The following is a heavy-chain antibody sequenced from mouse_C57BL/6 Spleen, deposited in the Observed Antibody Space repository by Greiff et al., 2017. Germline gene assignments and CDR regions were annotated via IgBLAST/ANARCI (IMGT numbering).Heavy chain of an antibody. D-gene: IGHD2-4*01. Sequence: QVQLQQSGAELAKPGASVKLSCKASGYTFTSYWMHWVKQRPGQGLEWIGYINPSSGYTKYNQKFKDKATLTADKSSSTAYMQLSSLTYEDSAVYYCARGDYDEGDYFDYWGQGTTLTVSS. CDR3: ARGDYDEGDYFDY. J-gene: IGHJ2*01. CDR2: INPSSGYT. V-gene: IGHV1-7*01. CDR1: GYTFTSYW.